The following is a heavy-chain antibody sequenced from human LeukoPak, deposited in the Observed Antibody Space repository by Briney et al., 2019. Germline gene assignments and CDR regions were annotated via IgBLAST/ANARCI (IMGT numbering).Heavy chain of an antibody. Sequence: PSETLSLTCTVSGGSISSSSYYWGWIRQPPGKGLEWIGSIYYSRSTYYNPSLKSRVTISVDTSKNQFSLKLSSVTAADTAVHYCARQSSHGDYGWGYYFDYWGQGTLVTVSS. CDR2: IYYSRST. V-gene: IGHV4-39*01. D-gene: IGHD4-17*01. CDR3: ARQSSHGDYGWGYYFDY. J-gene: IGHJ4*02. CDR1: GGSISSSSYY.